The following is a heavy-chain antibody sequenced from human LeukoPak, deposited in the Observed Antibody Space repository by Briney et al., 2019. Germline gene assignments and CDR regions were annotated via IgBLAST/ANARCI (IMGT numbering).Heavy chain of an antibody. J-gene: IGHJ6*02. CDR3: AKDGLAGRFDSSVPGIYDGLDV. CDR1: GFMFSTYG. D-gene: IGHD6-19*01. CDR2: ISYDGQNK. V-gene: IGHV3-30*18. Sequence: GGSLRLSCAASGFMFSTYGMHWVRQAPGKGLEWVAVISYDGQNKYYGDSVRGRFTIARDNSKNTLHLQMNSLRREDTAMYYCAKDGLAGRFDSSVPGIYDGLDVWGQGTTVTVSS.